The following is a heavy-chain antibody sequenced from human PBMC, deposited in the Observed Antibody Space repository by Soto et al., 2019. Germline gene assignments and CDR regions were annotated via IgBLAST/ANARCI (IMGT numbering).Heavy chain of an antibody. CDR3: ARELPDLVLGSVWSDP. V-gene: IGHV4-31*03. J-gene: IGHJ5*02. Sequence: QVQLQESGPGLVKPSQTLSLTCTVSGGSISSGGYYWSWLRQHPGKGLEWIGYSYYSGSTYYNPSLTSRVPISVDTSKNQYALKLSSVTAADTAVYYCARELPDLVLGSVWSDPWGPGTPVNVPP. CDR1: GGSISSGGYY. CDR2: SYYSGST. D-gene: IGHD2-8*01.